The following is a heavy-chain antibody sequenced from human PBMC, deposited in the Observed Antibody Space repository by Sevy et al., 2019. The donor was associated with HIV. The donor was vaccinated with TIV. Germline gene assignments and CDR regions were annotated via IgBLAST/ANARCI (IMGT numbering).Heavy chain of an antibody. CDR1: GYTFTSYG. CDR2: ISAYNGNT. CDR3: ARGYCSSTSCYKGDSYYYGMDV. Sequence: ASVKVSCKASGYTFTSYGISWVRQAPGQGLEWMGWISAYNGNTNYAQMLQGRVTMTTDTSTSTAYMELRSLRSDDTAVYYCARGYCSSTSCYKGDSYYYGMDVWGQGTTVTVSS. D-gene: IGHD2-2*02. J-gene: IGHJ6*02. V-gene: IGHV1-18*01.